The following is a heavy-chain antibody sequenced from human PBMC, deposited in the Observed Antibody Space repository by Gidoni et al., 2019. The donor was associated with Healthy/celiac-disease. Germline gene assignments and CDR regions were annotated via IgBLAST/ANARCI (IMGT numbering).Heavy chain of an antibody. CDR3: ARVRTGTTGFDY. Sequence: QVQLVQSGAEVKKPGASGKVSCKASGYTFPSYDINWVRQARGQGLEWMGWMKPNSGNTGYTQKFQGRVTMTRNTSISTAYMDLSSLRSDDTAVYYCARVRTGTTGFDYWGQGTLVTVSS. J-gene: IGHJ4*02. CDR2: MKPNSGNT. CDR1: GYTFPSYD. D-gene: IGHD1-7*01. V-gene: IGHV1-8*01.